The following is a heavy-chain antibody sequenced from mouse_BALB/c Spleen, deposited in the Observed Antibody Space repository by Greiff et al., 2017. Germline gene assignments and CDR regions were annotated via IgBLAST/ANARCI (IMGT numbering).Heavy chain of an antibody. J-gene: IGHJ3*01. D-gene: IGHD1-1*01. V-gene: IGHV5-4*02. CDR1: GFTFSDYY. Sequence: DVMLVESGGGLVKPGGSLKLSCAASGFTFSDYYMYWVRQTPEKRLEWVATISDGGSYTYYPDSVKGRFTISRDNAKNNLYLQMSSLKSEDTAMYYCARSYYYGSSHHWFAYWGQGTLVTVSA. CDR3: ARSYYYGSSHHWFAY. CDR2: ISDGGSYT.